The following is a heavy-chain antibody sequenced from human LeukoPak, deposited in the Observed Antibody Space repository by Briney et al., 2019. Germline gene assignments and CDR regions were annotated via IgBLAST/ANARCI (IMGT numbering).Heavy chain of an antibody. CDR1: GFTFSSYW. D-gene: IGHD3-10*01. V-gene: IGHV3-74*01. CDR3: ARDHPGIITYFDY. Sequence: GALRLSCAASGFTFSSYWMHWVRQVPGKGLMWVSRIKTDGSSTSYADSVKGRFTISRDNSKNTLYLQMNSLRAEDTAVYYCARDHPGIITYFDYWGQGTLVTVSS. CDR2: IKTDGSST. J-gene: IGHJ4*02.